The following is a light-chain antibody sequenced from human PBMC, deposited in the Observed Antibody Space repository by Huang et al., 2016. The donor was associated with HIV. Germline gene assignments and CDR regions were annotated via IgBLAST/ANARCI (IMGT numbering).Light chain of an antibody. J-gene: IGKJ1*01. Sequence: DIIMAQSPVSLAVSLGERATLTCRSSHCVFSTSTNKDYLAWFQQKPGQPPKLLLFWASTREVGVPDRFSGSGSGTHFTLTIANLEADDAAIYYCQQYYASPQTFGQGTRV. CDR1: HCVFSTSTNKDY. V-gene: IGKV4-1*01. CDR3: QQYYASPQT. CDR2: WAS.